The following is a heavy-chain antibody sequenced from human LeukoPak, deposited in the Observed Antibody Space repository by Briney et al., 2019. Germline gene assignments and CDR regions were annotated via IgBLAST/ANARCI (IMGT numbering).Heavy chain of an antibody. CDR1: GYTFTGYY. V-gene: IGHV1-2*02. CDR2: INPNSGGT. CDR3: ARGTYDTSGYSYGD. J-gene: IGHJ4*02. Sequence: ASVKVSCKASGYTFTGYYMHWVRQAPGQGLEWMGWINPNSGGTNYAQKFQGRVTMTRDTSINTAYMDLRWLTSDDTALYYCARGTYDTSGYSYGDWGQGTLVTVSS. D-gene: IGHD3-22*01.